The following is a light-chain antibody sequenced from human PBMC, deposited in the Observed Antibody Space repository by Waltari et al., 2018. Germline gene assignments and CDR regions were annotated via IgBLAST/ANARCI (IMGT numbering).Light chain of an antibody. CDR1: NSNIGTNS. J-gene: IGLJ2*01. CDR3: ATWDDSLIAPV. CDR2: RND. V-gene: IGLV1-47*01. Sequence: QSVLTQPPSASGTPGQRVIISCSGSNSNIGTNSIYCYQNLPGTAPKVLSYRNDQRPSGVPDRFSGSKSGTSASLAISGLRSEDGADYYCATWDDSLIAPVFGGGTKLTVL.